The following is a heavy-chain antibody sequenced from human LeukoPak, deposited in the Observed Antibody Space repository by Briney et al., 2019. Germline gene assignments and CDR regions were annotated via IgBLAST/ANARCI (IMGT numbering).Heavy chain of an antibody. D-gene: IGHD3-16*01. V-gene: IGHV3-48*04. Sequence: GGSLRLSCAASGFTFTGHNMNWVRQAPGEGLEWISFVSISSGTIYYADSVKGRFSISRDNAKSSLDLQMNSLRAEDTAVYYCARAMSTFGGVRNYFDSWGQGTLVTVSS. CDR1: GFTFTGHN. CDR3: ARAMSTFGGVRNYFDS. J-gene: IGHJ4*02. CDR2: VSISSGTI.